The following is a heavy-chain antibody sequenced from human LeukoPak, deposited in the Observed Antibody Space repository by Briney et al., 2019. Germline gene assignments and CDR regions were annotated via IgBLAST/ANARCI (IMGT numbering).Heavy chain of an antibody. Sequence: GASVKVSCKASGGTFSSYAISWVRQAPGQGLEWMGRIIPIFGIAYYAQKFQGRVTITADKSTSTAYMELSSLRSEDTAVYYCARDPLDTGEGSLPRAYYYYGMDVWGQGTTVTVSS. CDR3: ARDPLDTGEGSLPRAYYYYGMDV. J-gene: IGHJ6*02. CDR1: GGTFSSYA. D-gene: IGHD1-26*01. CDR2: IIPIFGIA. V-gene: IGHV1-69*04.